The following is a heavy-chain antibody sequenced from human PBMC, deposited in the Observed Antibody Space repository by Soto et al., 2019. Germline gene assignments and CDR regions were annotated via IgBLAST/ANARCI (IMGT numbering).Heavy chain of an antibody. J-gene: IGHJ3*02. D-gene: IGHD7-27*01. V-gene: IGHV4-59*08. Sequence: SETLSLTCTVSGGSISSYYWSWIRQPPGKGLEWIGYIYYSGSTNYNPSLKSRVTISVDTSKNQFSLKLSSVTAADTAVYYCARRWRKLGIGSGAFDIWGQGTMVTVSS. CDR2: IYYSGST. CDR3: ARRWRKLGIGSGAFDI. CDR1: GGSISSYY.